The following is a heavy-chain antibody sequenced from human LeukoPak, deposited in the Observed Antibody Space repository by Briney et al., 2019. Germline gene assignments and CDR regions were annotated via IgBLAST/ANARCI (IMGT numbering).Heavy chain of an antibody. V-gene: IGHV1-8*03. D-gene: IGHD2-2*02. Sequence: ASVKVSCKASEYTFTSYDINWVRQATGQGLEWMGWMNPNSGNTGYAQKFQGRVTITRNTSISTAYMELSSLRSEDTAVYYCAISYCSSTSCYSFHDAFDIWGQGTMVTVSS. CDR1: EYTFTSYD. J-gene: IGHJ3*02. CDR3: AISYCSSTSCYSFHDAFDI. CDR2: MNPNSGNT.